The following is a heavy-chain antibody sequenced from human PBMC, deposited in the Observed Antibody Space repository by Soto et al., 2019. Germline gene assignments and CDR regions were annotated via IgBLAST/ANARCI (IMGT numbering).Heavy chain of an antibody. CDR2: ITNGGGNT. CDR3: AKGSASGSPYYFDL. J-gene: IGHJ4*02. Sequence: GGSLRLSCAGSGFSFSRYAMSWIRQTPGTGLEWVADITNGGGNTYSADSVKGRFTVSRDNSRSTLYLQMNSLRGEDTAVYFCAKGSASGSPYYFDLWGQGTLVTVSS. D-gene: IGHD6-25*01. CDR1: GFSFSRYA. V-gene: IGHV3-23*01.